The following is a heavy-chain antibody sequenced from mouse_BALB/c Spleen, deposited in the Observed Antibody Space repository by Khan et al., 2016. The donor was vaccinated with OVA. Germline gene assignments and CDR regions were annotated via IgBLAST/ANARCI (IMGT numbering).Heavy chain of an antibody. Sequence: VQLQQSETELARPGASVKMSCKASGYTFTTYTIHWVKQRPGQGLEWIGYIIPTNDYTNYNQKFKDRATLTADKSSSTAYMQLSSLTSEDSALXYGAREGAYYRSDGWFAYWGQGTLVTVSA. CDR3: AREGAYYRSDGWFAY. J-gene: IGHJ3*01. CDR2: IIPTNDYT. CDR1: GYTFTTYT. D-gene: IGHD2-14*01. V-gene: IGHV1-4*01.